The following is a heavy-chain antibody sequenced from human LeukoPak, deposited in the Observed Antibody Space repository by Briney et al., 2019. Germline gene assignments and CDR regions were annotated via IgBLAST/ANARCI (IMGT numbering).Heavy chain of an antibody. J-gene: IGHJ4*02. V-gene: IGHV4-38-2*02. CDR1: GYSISSGYY. Sequence: PSETLSLTCTVSGYSISSGYYWGWIRPPPGKGQEWIGMIHHSGSTYYNPSLKSRVTISVDTSKNQFSLKLSSVTAADTAVYYCSVEMATIEGSYFDYWGQGTLVTVSS. D-gene: IGHD5-24*01. CDR3: SVEMATIEGSYFDY. CDR2: IHHSGST.